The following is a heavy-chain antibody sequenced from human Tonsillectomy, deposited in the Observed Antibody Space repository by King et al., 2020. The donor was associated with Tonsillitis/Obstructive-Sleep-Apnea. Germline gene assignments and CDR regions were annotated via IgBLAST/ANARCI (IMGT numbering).Heavy chain of an antibody. CDR3: ATTNYDSSGYLGDTDY. D-gene: IGHD3-22*01. V-gene: IGHV3-23*04. CDR1: GFTFSNYA. Sequence: VQLVESGGDLVQPGGSLRLSYAASGFTFSNYAMSWVRQAPGKGLEWVSTLSGSGDSTYYADSVKGRFTISRDNSKNTLYLHMYSLRAEDTAVYYCATTNYDSSGYLGDTDYWGQGSPVTVSS. J-gene: IGHJ4*02. CDR2: LSGSGDST.